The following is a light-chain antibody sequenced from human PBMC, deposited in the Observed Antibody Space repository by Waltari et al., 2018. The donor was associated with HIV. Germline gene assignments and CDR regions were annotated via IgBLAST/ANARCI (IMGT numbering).Light chain of an antibody. V-gene: IGKV1-33*01. CDR1: QDISNY. J-gene: IGKJ4*01. CDR2: DAS. Sequence: DLQLTQSPTSLSASVGDRVTITCQASQDISNYLSWYQQKPGKAPKLLIYDASNLETGVPSRFSGSGSGANFTFTISSLLPEDIATYYCQQYDNFPLFGGGTKVEIK. CDR3: QQYDNFPL.